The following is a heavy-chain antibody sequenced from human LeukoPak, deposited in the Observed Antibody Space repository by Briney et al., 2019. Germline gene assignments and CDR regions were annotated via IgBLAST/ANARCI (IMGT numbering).Heavy chain of an antibody. D-gene: IGHD3-16*01. CDR2: MYADGRT. J-gene: IGHJ4*02. Sequence: GGSLRLSCAASGFTVSRNYMNWVRQAPGKGLEWVSAMYADGRTYYADSVKGRFTISRDNSKNTLFLQMNSLRAEDTAVYYCARDASGGGIMDYWGKGTLVTVSS. CDR3: ARDASGGGIMDY. V-gene: IGHV3-53*01. CDR1: GFTVSRNY.